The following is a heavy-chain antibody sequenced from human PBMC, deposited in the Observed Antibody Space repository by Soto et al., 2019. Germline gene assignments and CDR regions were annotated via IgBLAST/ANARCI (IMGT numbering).Heavy chain of an antibody. D-gene: IGHD3-10*01. CDR1: GGSISSDY. Sequence: PSETLSLTCTVSGGSISSDYWNWIRQPPGKGLEWIGYIHSGSTTYSASLRSRVTISVDTSKNQFSLKLSSVTAADTAAYFCARHDGSRSTDYWGQGTLVTVSS. CDR2: IHSGST. J-gene: IGHJ4*02. CDR3: ARHDGSRSTDY. V-gene: IGHV4-59*08.